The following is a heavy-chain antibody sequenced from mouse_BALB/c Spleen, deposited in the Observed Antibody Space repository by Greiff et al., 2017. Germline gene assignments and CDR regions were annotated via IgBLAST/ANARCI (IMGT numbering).Heavy chain of an antibody. CDR3: ARTVFDYCGSSYDWYFDV. J-gene: IGHJ1*01. V-gene: IGHV14-3*02. CDR1: GFNIKDSY. D-gene: IGHD1-1*01. CDR2: IDPANGNT. Sequence: EVQLQQSGAELVKPGASVKLSCTASGFNIKDSYMHWVKQRPEQGLEWIGRIDPANGNTKYDPKFQGKATITADTSSNTAYLQLSSLTSEDTAVYYCARTVFDYCGSSYDWYFDVWGAGTTVTVSS.